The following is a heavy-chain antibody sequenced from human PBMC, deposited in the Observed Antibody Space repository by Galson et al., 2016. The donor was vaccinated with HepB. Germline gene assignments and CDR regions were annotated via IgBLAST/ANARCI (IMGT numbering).Heavy chain of an antibody. V-gene: IGHV3-23*01. CDR1: GFSFSDYA. D-gene: IGHD6-19*01. CDR2: ISNSGDIT. Sequence: SLRLSCADSGFSFSDYAMNWVRQAPGKGLEWVSAISNSGDITYYADSVKGRFTISRDNSKNTLYVQMNSLRAEDTAVYYCAKDGDSSGWYDFDYWGQGTLVTVSS. J-gene: IGHJ4*02. CDR3: AKDGDSSGWYDFDY.